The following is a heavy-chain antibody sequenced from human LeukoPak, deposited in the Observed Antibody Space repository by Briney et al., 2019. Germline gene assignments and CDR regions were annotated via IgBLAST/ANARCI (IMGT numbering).Heavy chain of an antibody. V-gene: IGHV3-21*01. CDR2: ISSSSSYI. Sequence: GGSLRLSCAASGFTFSSYEMNWVRQAPGKGLEWVSSISSSSSYIYYADSVKGRFTISRDNAKNSLYLQMNSLRAEDTAVYYCARDFLIFGQIDYWGQGTLVTVSS. J-gene: IGHJ4*02. D-gene: IGHD2-21*02. CDR1: GFTFSSYE. CDR3: ARDFLIFGQIDY.